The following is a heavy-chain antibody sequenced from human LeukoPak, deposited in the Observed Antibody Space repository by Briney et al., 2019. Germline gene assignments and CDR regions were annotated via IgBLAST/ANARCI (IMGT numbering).Heavy chain of an antibody. V-gene: IGHV3-23*01. CDR2: ITSRSTT. CDR1: GFIFSHYG. J-gene: IGHJ4*02. CDR3: AKDGNWARFED. D-gene: IGHD7-27*01. Sequence: PGGSLRLSCAASGFIFSHYGRNWVRQAPGKGLEWVSGITSRSTTYYADSVKGRFTISRDNSKNMVWLQINSPTAEDTATYYCAKDGNWARFEDRGQGTLVTVSS.